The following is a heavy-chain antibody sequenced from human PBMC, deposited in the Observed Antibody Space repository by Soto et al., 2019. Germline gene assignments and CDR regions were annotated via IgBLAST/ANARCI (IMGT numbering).Heavy chain of an antibody. CDR3: ASHYDIWSGYLSPVDY. J-gene: IGHJ4*02. V-gene: IGHV3-11*01. D-gene: IGHD3-3*01. Sequence: QVQLVESGGDLVKPGGSLRLSCAASGYTFSDYYMRWIRQAPGKGLEWISYIDTSGTKIYYADSVKGRFTITRDNAKNSLYLEMNSLRDEDTAVYYCASHYDIWSGYLSPVDYWGQGPLVTVSS. CDR2: IDTSGTKI. CDR1: GYTFSDYY.